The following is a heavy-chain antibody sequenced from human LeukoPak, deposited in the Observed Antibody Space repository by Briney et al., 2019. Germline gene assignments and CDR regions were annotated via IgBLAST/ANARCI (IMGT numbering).Heavy chain of an antibody. Sequence: PSETLSLTCTVSGGSISSSSYYWGWIRQPPGKGLEWIGSIYYSGSTYYNPSLKSRVTISVDTSKNQFSLKLSSVTAADTAVYYCARHSISRSADPFDYWGQGTLVTVSS. D-gene: IGHD3-3*01. CDR3: ARHSISRSADPFDY. CDR1: GGSISSSSYY. J-gene: IGHJ4*02. V-gene: IGHV4-39*01. CDR2: IYYSGST.